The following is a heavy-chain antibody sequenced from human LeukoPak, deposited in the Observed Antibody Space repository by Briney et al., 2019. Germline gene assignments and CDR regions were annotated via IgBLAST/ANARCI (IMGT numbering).Heavy chain of an antibody. CDR1: GYIFNTYG. CDR2: ISTYSENT. CDR3: ARDSTTVVTMSGLRSRVEY. Sequence: ASVRVSCKASGYIFNTYGINWVRQAPGRGLEWRGRISTYSENTNYAQDFQGRVTMTTDTSTSTAYMELRSLKSDDTAVYYCARDSTTVVTMSGLRSRVEYWGQGTLVTVSS. V-gene: IGHV1-18*01. D-gene: IGHD4-23*01. J-gene: IGHJ4*02.